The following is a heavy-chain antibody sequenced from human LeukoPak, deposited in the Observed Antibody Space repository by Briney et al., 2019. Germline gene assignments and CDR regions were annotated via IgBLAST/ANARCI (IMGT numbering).Heavy chain of an antibody. Sequence: PGGSLRLSCAASGFTFSSYAMSWVRQAPGKGLEWVSVISGTGHSTYYADSVKGRFTISRDNAKDSVYLQMNSLAADDTAIYYCARVLVTPTSLTYDSFDVWGPGTMVTVSS. CDR1: GFTFSSYA. J-gene: IGHJ3*01. CDR3: ARVLVTPTSLTYDSFDV. V-gene: IGHV3-23*01. CDR2: ISGTGHST. D-gene: IGHD3-22*01.